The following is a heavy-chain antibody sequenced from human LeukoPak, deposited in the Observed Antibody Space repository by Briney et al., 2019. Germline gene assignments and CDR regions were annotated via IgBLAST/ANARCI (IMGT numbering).Heavy chain of an antibody. J-gene: IGHJ4*02. V-gene: IGHV3-7*01. CDR1: GFTFSNYW. CDR3: ARDSGEDSGWHTYPSY. Sequence: GGSLRLSCAASGFTFSNYWMTWVRQAPGKGLEWVASIKQDGSVEYYVDSVKGRFTISRDNAKNSLFLRMNSLRAEDTAVYYCARDSGEDSGWHTYPSYWGQGTLLTVSS. D-gene: IGHD6-19*01. CDR2: IKQDGSVE.